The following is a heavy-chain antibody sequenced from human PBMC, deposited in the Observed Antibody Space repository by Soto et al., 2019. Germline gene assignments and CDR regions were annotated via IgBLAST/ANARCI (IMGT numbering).Heavy chain of an antibody. V-gene: IGHV4-59*11. J-gene: IGHJ5*02. CDR2: TYFRGSA. CDR1: GVSITSHY. CDR3: ARDLRSRGWFDP. Sequence: NPSETLSLTCAVSGVSITSHYWNWSRQSPGMGLEWIGSTYFRGSASYNPSLKSRVTISLDTSKDQLSLTLSAVTAADSAVYYCARDLRSRGWFDPWGPGILVTVSS.